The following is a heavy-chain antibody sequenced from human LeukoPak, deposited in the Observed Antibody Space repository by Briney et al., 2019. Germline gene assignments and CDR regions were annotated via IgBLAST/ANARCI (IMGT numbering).Heavy chain of an antibody. D-gene: IGHD3-22*01. J-gene: IGHJ4*02. CDR3: STTYYYDSSEGY. V-gene: IGHV3-30-3*01. CDR2: ISYDGNNK. Sequence: GGSLRLSCAASGFTFSRYAMHWVRQAPGKGLEWVAVISYDGNNKYYADSVKGRFTISRDDSKNTLYLQMNSLKTEDTAVYYCSTTYYYDSSEGYWGQGTLVTVSS. CDR1: GFTFSRYA.